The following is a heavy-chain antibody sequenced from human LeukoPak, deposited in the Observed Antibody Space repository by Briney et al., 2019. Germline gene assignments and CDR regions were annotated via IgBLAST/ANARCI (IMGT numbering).Heavy chain of an antibody. CDR3: ARDFRPSDDAFDI. V-gene: IGHV3-74*01. J-gene: IGHJ3*02. Sequence: GGSLRLPCAASGFTFSSYGMHWVRQAPGKGLVWVSRINSDGSSTSYADSVKGRFTISRDNAKNTLYLQMNSLRAEDTAVYYCARDFRPSDDAFDIWGQGTMVTVSS. CDR1: GFTFSSYG. CDR2: INSDGSST.